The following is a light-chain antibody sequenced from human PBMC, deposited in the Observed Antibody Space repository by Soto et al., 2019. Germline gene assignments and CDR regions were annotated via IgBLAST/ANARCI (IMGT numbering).Light chain of an antibody. Sequence: DIVMTQSPDSLAVSLGERATINCKSSQSILYSSNNKNYLAWYQQRPGQPPKLLISWASTRESGVPDRFSGSGSGTDFTLTISSLQAEDVAVYYCQQYYSTLALTFGGGTKVEIK. CDR1: QSILYSSNNKNY. CDR2: WAS. CDR3: QQYYSTLALT. J-gene: IGKJ4*01. V-gene: IGKV4-1*01.